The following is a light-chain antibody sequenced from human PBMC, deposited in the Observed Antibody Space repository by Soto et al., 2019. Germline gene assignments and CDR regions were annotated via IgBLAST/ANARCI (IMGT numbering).Light chain of an antibody. CDR3: QTWGTGTVV. CDR2: LNSDGSH. J-gene: IGLJ2*01. Sequence: QLVLTQSPSASASLGASVKLTCTLSSGHSSYAIAWHQQQPEKGPRHLMRLNSDGSHANGVGIPDRFSGSSSGAERFLTISSLQSEDEADYYCQTWGTGTVVFGGGTQLTVL. V-gene: IGLV4-69*01. CDR1: SGHSSYA.